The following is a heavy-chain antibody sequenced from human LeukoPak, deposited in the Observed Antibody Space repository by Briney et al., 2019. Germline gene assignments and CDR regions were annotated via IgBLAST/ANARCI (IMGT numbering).Heavy chain of an antibody. CDR2: INPSGGST. V-gene: IGHV1-46*01. CDR3: ARSHKVGYGPLVGGDNFDY. Sequence: ASVTVSFKASGYTFTSYYMHWVRQAPGQGLAWMGLINPSGGSTSYAQKFQGRVTMTRDTSTSTVYMELSSLRSEDTAVYYCARSHKVGYGPLVGGDNFDYGGQGTLVTVSS. D-gene: IGHD2-8*02. CDR1: GYTFTSYY. J-gene: IGHJ4*02.